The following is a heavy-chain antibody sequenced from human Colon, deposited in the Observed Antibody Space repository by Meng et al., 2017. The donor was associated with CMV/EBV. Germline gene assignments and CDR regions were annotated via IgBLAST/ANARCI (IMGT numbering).Heavy chain of an antibody. CDR1: GFTFSSYW. CDR3: ARDSGSYYDFWRGSYYYYGMDV. V-gene: IGHV3-74*01. CDR2: INSDGGST. D-gene: IGHD3-3*01. Sequence: GGSLRLSCAASGFTFSSYWMHWVRQAPGKGLVWVSRINSDGGSTSHADSVKGRFTISRDNAKNTLYLQMNSLRAEDTAVYYCARDSGSYYDFWRGSYYYYGMDVWGQGTTVTVSS. J-gene: IGHJ6*02.